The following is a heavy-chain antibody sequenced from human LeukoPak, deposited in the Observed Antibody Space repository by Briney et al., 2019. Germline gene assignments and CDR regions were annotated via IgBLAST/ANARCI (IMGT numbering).Heavy chain of an antibody. J-gene: IGHJ4*02. D-gene: IGHD1-26*01. CDR1: GGSISGYY. CDR2: ICYGGST. Sequence: SETLSLTCTVSGGSISGYYWTWIRQPPGKGLEWIGYICYGGSTNYHPSLKSRVTLSVDTSKKQFSLKLNSVTAADTAVYYCARGLLVGNTGYYFDYWGQGTLVTVSS. V-gene: IGHV4-59*01. CDR3: ARGLLVGNTGYYFDY.